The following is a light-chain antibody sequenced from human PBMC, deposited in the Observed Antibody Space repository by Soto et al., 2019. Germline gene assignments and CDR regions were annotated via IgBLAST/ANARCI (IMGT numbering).Light chain of an antibody. CDR1: SSDVGSYNY. CDR2: DVS. Sequence: QSALTQPASVSGSPGQSITISCTGTSSDVGSYNYVSWYQQHPGKAPKLMIYDVSNRPSGVSNRFSGSKSGNTASPTISGLQAEDEADYYCFSYTRSSTWVFGGGTKVTVL. CDR3: FSYTRSSTWV. V-gene: IGLV2-14*03. J-gene: IGLJ3*02.